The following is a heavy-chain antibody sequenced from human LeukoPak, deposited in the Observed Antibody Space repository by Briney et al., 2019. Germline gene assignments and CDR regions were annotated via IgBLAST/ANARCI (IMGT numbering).Heavy chain of an antibody. Sequence: ASVKVSCKASGYTFSDYYIHWVRQAPGQGLEWMGWINPNSGGTNYAQKFQGRVTMTRDTSISTAYMELRSLRSDDTAVYYCARDAASAVAGHYYYYYMDVWGKGTTVTVSS. V-gene: IGHV1-2*02. CDR1: GYTFSDYY. J-gene: IGHJ6*03. D-gene: IGHD6-19*01. CDR3: ARDAASAVAGHYYYYYMDV. CDR2: INPNSGGT.